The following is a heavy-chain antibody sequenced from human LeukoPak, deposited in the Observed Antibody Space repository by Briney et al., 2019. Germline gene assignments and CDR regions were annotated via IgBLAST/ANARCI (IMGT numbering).Heavy chain of an antibody. CDR1: GGTFSSYA. Sequence: GSSVKVSCKASGGTFSSYAISWVRQAPGQGLEWMGGIIPILGTANYAQKFQGRVTITTDESTSTAYMELSSLRSEDTAVYYCARGATVTTFELDYWGQGTLVTVSS. J-gene: IGHJ4*02. V-gene: IGHV1-69*05. D-gene: IGHD4-17*01. CDR3: ARGATVTTFELDY. CDR2: IIPILGTA.